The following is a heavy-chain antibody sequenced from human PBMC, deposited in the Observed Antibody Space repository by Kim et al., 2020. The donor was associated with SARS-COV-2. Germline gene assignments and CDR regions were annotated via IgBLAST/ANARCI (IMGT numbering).Heavy chain of an antibody. Sequence: ASVKVSCKASGYTFTSYGISWVRQAPGQGLEWMGWISAYNGNTNYAQKLQGRVTMTTDTSTSTAYMELRSLRSDDTAVYYCARGFSAWELLRRNAFDIWGQGTMVTVSS. CDR1: GYTFTSYG. D-gene: IGHD1-26*01. CDR2: ISAYNGNT. J-gene: IGHJ3*02. V-gene: IGHV1-18*01. CDR3: ARGFSAWELLRRNAFDI.